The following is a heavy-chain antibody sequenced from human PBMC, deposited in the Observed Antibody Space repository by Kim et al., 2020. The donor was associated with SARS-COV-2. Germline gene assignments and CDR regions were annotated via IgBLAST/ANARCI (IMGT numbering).Heavy chain of an antibody. J-gene: IGHJ6*03. Sequence: SAASVKGRFTISRDDSTSIAYLQMNSLKTEDTAVYYCTRVSSPYYYYMDVWGKGTTVTVSS. CDR3: TRVSSPYYYYMDV. V-gene: IGHV3-49*02.